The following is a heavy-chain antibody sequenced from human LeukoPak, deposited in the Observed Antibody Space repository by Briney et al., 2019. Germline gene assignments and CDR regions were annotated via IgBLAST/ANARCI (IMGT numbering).Heavy chain of an antibody. J-gene: IGHJ5*02. CDR1: GGSISSYY. V-gene: IGHV4-39*07. D-gene: IGHD2-2*01. CDR3: ATDGYCSSTSCCP. CDR2: IYYSGST. Sequence: SETLSLTCTVSGGSISSYYWGWIRQPPGKGLEWIGSIYYSGSTYYNPSLKSRVTISVDTSKNQFSLKLSSVTAADTAVYYCATDGYCSSTSCCPWGQGTLVTVSS.